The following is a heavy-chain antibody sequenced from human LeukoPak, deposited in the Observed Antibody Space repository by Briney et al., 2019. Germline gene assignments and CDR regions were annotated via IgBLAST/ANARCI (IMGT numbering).Heavy chain of an antibody. Sequence: ASVKVSCKASGYTFTGYFMHWVRQAPGPGLEWLGWINPNTGGTNYAQKFQGRVTMTRDTSIGTAYMELSRLTSDDTAVYYCTSGNMLERQPPRTFGYWGQGTLVTASS. CDR1: GYTFTGYF. CDR2: INPNTGGT. CDR3: TSGNMLERQPPRTFGY. D-gene: IGHD1-1*01. J-gene: IGHJ4*02. V-gene: IGHV1-2*02.